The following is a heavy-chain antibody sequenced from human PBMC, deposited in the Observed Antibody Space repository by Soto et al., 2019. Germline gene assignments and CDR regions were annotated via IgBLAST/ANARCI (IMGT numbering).Heavy chain of an antibody. CDR1: GGSFSGYY. CDR2: INHSGST. V-gene: IGHV4-34*01. Sequence: SETLSLTCAVYGGSFSGYYWSWIRQPPGKGLEWIGEINHSGSTNYNPSLKSRVTISVDTSKNQFSLKLSSVTAADTAVYYCARKVGEYVWGSYRMTNWFDPWGQGTLVTVSS. D-gene: IGHD3-16*02. CDR3: ARKVGEYVWGSYRMTNWFDP. J-gene: IGHJ5*02.